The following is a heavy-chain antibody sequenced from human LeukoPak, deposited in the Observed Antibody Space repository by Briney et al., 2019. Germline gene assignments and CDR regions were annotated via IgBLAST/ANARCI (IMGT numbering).Heavy chain of an antibody. Sequence: SETLSLTWNVPGGSISSYYWSWIRQPPGKGLEWIGYIYYSGSTNYNPSLKSRVTISVDTSKNQFSLKLSSVTAADTAVYFCAGAARYRGYFDYWGQGTLVTVPP. CDR2: IYYSGST. CDR3: AGAARYRGYFDY. D-gene: IGHD2-15*01. CDR1: GGSISSYY. V-gene: IGHV4-59*01. J-gene: IGHJ4*02.